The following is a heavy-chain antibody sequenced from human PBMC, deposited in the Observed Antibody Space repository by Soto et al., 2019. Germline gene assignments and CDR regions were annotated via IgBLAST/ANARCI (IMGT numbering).Heavy chain of an antibody. V-gene: IGHV4-61*08. CDR2: ISSRGSA. Sequence: SETLSLTCTVSGGTVSSGGYYWSWIRQPPGKGLEWIGYISSRGSANYNPSLKSRVTISVDTSKNQFSLKLTSVTAADTAVYYGGMAGNYRYFDAWGQGTLVAVSS. J-gene: IGHJ4*02. D-gene: IGHD1-7*01. CDR3: GMAGNYRYFDA. CDR1: GGTVSSGGYY.